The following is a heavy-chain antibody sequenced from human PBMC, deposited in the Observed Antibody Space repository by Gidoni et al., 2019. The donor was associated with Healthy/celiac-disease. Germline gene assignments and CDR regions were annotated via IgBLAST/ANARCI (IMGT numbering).Heavy chain of an antibody. V-gene: IGHV3-23*01. Sequence: EVQLLESGGGLVQPGGSLRLSCAASGFTFSSYAMSWVRQAPGKGLECVSAISGSGCSTYYADSLEGRFTISRDNSKNTRYLQMSRLRAEDPAVYYCAKVGYSSSLYYFDYLGQGTLVTVSS. J-gene: IGHJ4*02. D-gene: IGHD6-13*01. CDR1: GFTFSSYA. CDR3: AKVGYSSSLYYFDY. CDR2: ISGSGCST.